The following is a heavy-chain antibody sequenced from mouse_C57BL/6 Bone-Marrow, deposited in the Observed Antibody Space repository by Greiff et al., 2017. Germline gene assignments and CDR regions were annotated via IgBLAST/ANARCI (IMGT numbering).Heavy chain of an antibody. CDR2: ISSGGDYI. CDR3: TRTFYDGYSPWFAY. CDR1: GFTFSSYA. D-gene: IGHD2-3*01. V-gene: IGHV5-9-1*02. J-gene: IGHJ3*01. Sequence: EVKVVESGEGLVKPGGSLKLSCAASGFTFSSYAMSWVRQTPEKRLEWVAYISSGGDYIYYADTVKGRFTISRDNARNTLYLQMSSLKSEDTAMYYCTRTFYDGYSPWFAYWGQGTLVTVSA.